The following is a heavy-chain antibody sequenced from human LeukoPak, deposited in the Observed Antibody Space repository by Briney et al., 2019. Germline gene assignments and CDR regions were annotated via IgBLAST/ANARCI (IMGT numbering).Heavy chain of an antibody. CDR2: IIPIFGTA. D-gene: IGHD3-3*01. V-gene: IGHV1-69*05. Sequence: SVKVSCKASGGTFSSYAISWVRQAPGQGLEWMGGIIPIFGTANYAQKFQGRVTITTDESTSTAYMELSSLRSEDTAVYYCARVIRGDFWSGYYDYWGQGTLVAVSS. J-gene: IGHJ4*02. CDR3: ARVIRGDFWSGYYDY. CDR1: GGTFSSYA.